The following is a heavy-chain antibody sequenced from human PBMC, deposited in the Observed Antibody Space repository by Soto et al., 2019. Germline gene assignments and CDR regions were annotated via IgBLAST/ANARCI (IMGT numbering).Heavy chain of an antibody. CDR1: GGSISSGGYS. V-gene: IGHV4-4*02. CDR3: ARNFDY. J-gene: IGHJ4*02. CDR2: IYHSGST. Sequence: SETLSLTCAVSGGSISSGGYSWSWVRQPPGKGLEWIGEIYHSGSTNYNPSLKSRVTISVDKSKNQFSLKLSSVTAADTAVYYCARNFDYWGQGTLVTVSS.